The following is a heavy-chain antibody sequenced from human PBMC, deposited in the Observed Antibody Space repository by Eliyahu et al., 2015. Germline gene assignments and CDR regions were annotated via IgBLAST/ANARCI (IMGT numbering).Heavy chain of an antibody. D-gene: IGHD5-18*01. Sequence: GSEKYYVDSVKGRFTISRDNAKNSLYLQMNSLRAEDTAVYYCARDYGYPVYMDVWGQGTTVTVSS. CDR2: GSEK. J-gene: IGHJ6*02. CDR3: ARDYGYPVYMDV. V-gene: IGHV3-7*01.